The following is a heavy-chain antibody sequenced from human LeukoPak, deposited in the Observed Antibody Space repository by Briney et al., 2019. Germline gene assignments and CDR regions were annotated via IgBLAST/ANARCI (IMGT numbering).Heavy chain of an antibody. Sequence: SETLSLTCTVAGGSISSYYWSWIRHPPGKGLEWIGYIYDSGSTNYNPSLKSRVTISVDTPKNQFSLKLSSVTAADTAVFYCASLTTADAFAIWGQGTMVTVSS. V-gene: IGHV4-59*01. J-gene: IGHJ3*02. D-gene: IGHD3-22*01. CDR3: ASLTTADAFAI. CDR2: IYDSGST. CDR1: GGSISSYY.